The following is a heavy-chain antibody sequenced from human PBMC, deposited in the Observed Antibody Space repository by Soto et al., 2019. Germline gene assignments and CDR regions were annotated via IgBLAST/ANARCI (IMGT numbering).Heavy chain of an antibody. V-gene: IGHV1-18*01. CDR3: ARDLYDTSGYFSVRVDY. CDR1: GYTFTSYS. D-gene: IGHD3-22*01. J-gene: IGHJ4*02. CDR2: ISGHNGNT. Sequence: ASVKVSCKASGYTFTSYSISWVRQAPGQGLEWMGWISGHNGNTNYAQKLQGSVTMTTDTSTSTAYMELRSLRSDDTAVYYCARDLYDTSGYFSVRVDYWGQGTLVTVSS.